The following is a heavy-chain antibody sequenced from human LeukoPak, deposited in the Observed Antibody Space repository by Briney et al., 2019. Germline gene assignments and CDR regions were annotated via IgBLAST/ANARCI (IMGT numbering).Heavy chain of an antibody. CDR2: ISSSSSNI. V-gene: IGHV3-21*01. CDR1: GFTFSSYS. D-gene: IGHD2-2*01. J-gene: IGHJ4*02. CDR3: ARAPEKYCSSTSCPLDY. Sequence: GGSLRLSCAACGFTFSSYSMNWVRQAPGKGLEWVSSISSSSSNIYYADSVKGRFTISRDNAKNSLYLQMNSLRAEDTAVYYCARAPEKYCSSTSCPLDYWGQGTLVTVSS.